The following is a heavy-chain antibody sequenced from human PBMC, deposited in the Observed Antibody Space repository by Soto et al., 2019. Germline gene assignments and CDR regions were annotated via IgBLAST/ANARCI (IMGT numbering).Heavy chain of an antibody. CDR1: GGSFSGYY. CDR2: INHSGST. V-gene: IGHV4-34*01. J-gene: IGHJ4*02. CDR3: ARRGREWLTSFDY. D-gene: IGHD6-19*01. Sequence: PSETLSLTCAVYGGSFSGYYWSWIRQPPGKGLEWIGEINHSGSTYYNPSLKSRVTISVDTSKNQFSLKLSSVTAADTAVYYCARRGREWLTSFDYWGQGTLVTVSS.